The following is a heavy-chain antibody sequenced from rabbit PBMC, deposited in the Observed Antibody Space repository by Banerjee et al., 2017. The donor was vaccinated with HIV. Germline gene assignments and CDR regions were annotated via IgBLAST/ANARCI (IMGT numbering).Heavy chain of an antibody. V-gene: IGHV1S40*01. Sequence: QSLEESGGDLVKPGASLTLTCTASGFSFSSSYWIYWVRQAPGKGLEWIGCIYTGDGSAYYASWAKGRFTISKTSSTTVTLQMTSLTAADTATYFCARDAGYTGDGYSLWGPGTLVTVS. J-gene: IGHJ4*01. D-gene: IGHD8-1*01. CDR2: IYTGDGSA. CDR1: GFSFSSSYW. CDR3: ARDAGYTGDGYSL.